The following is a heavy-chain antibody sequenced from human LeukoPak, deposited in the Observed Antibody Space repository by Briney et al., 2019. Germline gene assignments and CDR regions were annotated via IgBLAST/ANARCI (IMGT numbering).Heavy chain of an antibody. J-gene: IGHJ6*03. D-gene: IGHD6-6*01. Sequence: PSETLSLICTVSGGSISSYYWGWIRQPPGKGLEWIGSIYYSGSTYYNPSLKSRVTISVDTSKNQFSLKLSSVTAADTAVYYCASSSYYYYYMDVWGKGTTVTVSS. CDR3: ASSSYYYYYMDV. CDR1: GGSISSYY. CDR2: IYYSGST. V-gene: IGHV4-39*07.